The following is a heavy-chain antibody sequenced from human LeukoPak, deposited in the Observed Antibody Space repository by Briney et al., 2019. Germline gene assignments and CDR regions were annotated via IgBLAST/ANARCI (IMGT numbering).Heavy chain of an antibody. V-gene: IGHV1-2*02. CDR3: ARWSYDTGGYYNFDF. D-gene: IGHD3-22*01. Sequence: ASVKVSCKASGYTFTGYYMHWVRQAPGQGLEWMGWINLNSGGTNYAQKFQGRVTMTRDTSISTAYMELSRLRSDDTAVYYCARWSYDTGGYYNFDFWGQGTPVTASS. CDR1: GYTFTGYY. J-gene: IGHJ4*02. CDR2: INLNSGGT.